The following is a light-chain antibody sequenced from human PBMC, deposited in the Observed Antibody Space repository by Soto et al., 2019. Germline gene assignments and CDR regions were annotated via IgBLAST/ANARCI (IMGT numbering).Light chain of an antibody. CDR2: DAS. J-gene: IGKJ4*01. CDR3: QQYDLLAT. Sequence: DLQMTQSPSSLSASVGDRVTITCQASQDISNYLNWYQQKPGKAPKLLIYDASNLETGVPSRFSGSGSGTDFTFTISSLQPEDIATYYCQQYDLLATFGGGTKVEIK. CDR1: QDISNY. V-gene: IGKV1-33*01.